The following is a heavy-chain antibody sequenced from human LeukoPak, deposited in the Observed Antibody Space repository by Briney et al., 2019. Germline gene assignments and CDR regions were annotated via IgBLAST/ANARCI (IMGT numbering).Heavy chain of an antibody. D-gene: IGHD3-3*01. J-gene: IGHJ4*02. CDR2: IRYDGSNK. CDR1: GFTFSSYG. CDR3: AKDRVGLWSGTFDY. V-gene: IGHV3-30*02. Sequence: GRSLRLSCAASGFTFSSYGMHWVRQAPGKGLEWVAFIRYDGSNKYYADSVKGRFTISRDNSKNTLYLQMNRLRAEDTAVYYCAKDRVGLWSGTFDYWGQGTLVTVSS.